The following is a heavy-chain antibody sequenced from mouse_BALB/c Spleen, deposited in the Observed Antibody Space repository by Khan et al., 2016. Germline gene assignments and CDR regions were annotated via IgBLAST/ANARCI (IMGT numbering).Heavy chain of an antibody. CDR3: ARAGYYGYLAY. V-gene: IGHV4-1*02. J-gene: IGHJ3*01. D-gene: IGHD1-2*01. CDR2: INPDSSTI. CDR1: GFDFSSYW. Sequence: EVKLLESGGGLVQPGGSLKLSCAASGFDFSSYWMSWVRQAPGKGLEWIGEINPDSSTINYTPSLKDKFIISSDKAKNTMYLQMSKVRSEDTALYYCARAGYYGYLAYWGQGTLVTVAA.